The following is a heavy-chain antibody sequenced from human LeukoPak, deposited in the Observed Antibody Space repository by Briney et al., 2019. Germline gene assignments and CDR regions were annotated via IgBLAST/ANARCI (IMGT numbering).Heavy chain of an antibody. CDR1: GFTFDDYA. V-gene: IGHV3-9*01. J-gene: IGHJ4*02. CDR3: AKDKGKYDSSGYVDY. CDR2: ISWNSGSI. D-gene: IGHD3-22*01. Sequence: GRSLRLSCAASGFTFDDYAMHWVRQAPGKGLEWVSGISWNSGSIGYADSVEGRFTIPRDNAKNSLYLQMNSLRAEDTALYYCAKDKGKYDSSGYVDYWGQGTLVTVSS.